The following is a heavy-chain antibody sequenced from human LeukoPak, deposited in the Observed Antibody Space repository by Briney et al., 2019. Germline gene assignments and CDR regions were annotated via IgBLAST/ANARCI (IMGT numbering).Heavy chain of an antibody. J-gene: IGHJ4*02. V-gene: IGHV3-74*01. CDR1: GFTFSSYW. CDR3: ARVVAVAAKDY. Sequence: PGGSLRLSCAASGFTFSSYWMHWVRQAPGKGLVWVSRINSDGSSTSYADSVKGRFTISRDNAKNTLYLQMNSLRAEDTVVYYCARVVAVAAKDYWGQGTLVTVSS. D-gene: IGHD6-19*01. CDR2: INSDGSST.